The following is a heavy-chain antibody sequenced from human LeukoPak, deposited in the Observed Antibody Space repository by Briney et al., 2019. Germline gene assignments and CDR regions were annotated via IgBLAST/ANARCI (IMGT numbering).Heavy chain of an antibody. Sequence: PRASVKVSCKASGYTFTLCYMHWAPQAPGQGLEWMGWINPYSGGTNYAQKFQGRVTVTRDTSISTAYLDMSRPRSDDTAVYFCARDLAFGEMVADRGAFDIWGQGTMVTVSS. D-gene: IGHD3-10*01. CDR1: GYTFTLCY. V-gene: IGHV1-2*02. CDR3: ARDLAFGEMVADRGAFDI. J-gene: IGHJ3*02. CDR2: INPYSGGT.